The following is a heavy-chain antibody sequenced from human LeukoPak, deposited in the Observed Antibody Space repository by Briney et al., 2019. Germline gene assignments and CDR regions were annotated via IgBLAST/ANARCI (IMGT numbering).Heavy chain of an antibody. CDR2: IYHSGST. V-gene: IGHV4-30-2*01. J-gene: IGHJ4*02. CDR3: ARGGGRVVPAAII. Sequence: PSETLSLTRAVSGGSISSGGYSWSWIRQPPGKGLEWIGYIYHSGSTYYNPSLKSRVTISVDRSKNQFSLKLSSVTAADTAVYYCARGGGRVVPAAIIWGQGTLVTVSS. D-gene: IGHD2-2*02. CDR1: GGSISSGGYS.